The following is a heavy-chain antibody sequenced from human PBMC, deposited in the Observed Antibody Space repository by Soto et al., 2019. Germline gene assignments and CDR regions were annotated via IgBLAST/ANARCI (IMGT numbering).Heavy chain of an antibody. CDR1: GYTFTSYG. V-gene: IGHV1-18*01. D-gene: IGHD4-17*01. J-gene: IGHJ5*02. Sequence: ASVKVSCKAPGYTFTSYGISWVRQAPGQGLEWMGWISAYNGNTNYAQKLQGRVTMTTDTSTSTAYMELRSLRSDDTAVYYCARDSISDYGDYVWFDPWGQGTLVTVSS. CDR2: ISAYNGNT. CDR3: ARDSISDYGDYVWFDP.